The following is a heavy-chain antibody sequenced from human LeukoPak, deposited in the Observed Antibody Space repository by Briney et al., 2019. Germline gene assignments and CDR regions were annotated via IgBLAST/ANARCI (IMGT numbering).Heavy chain of an antibody. Sequence: GGSLRLSCVASGFSVNTDYISWVRQAPGKGLEWVSVIQSGGTIHYADSVKGRFTISRDSSRNRVYLQMNSLRTEDTAVYYCAKILGDYYDSSGYLKYWGQGTLVTVSS. CDR1: GFSVNTDY. CDR3: AKILGDYYDSSGYLKY. J-gene: IGHJ4*02. D-gene: IGHD3-22*01. CDR2: IQSGGTI. V-gene: IGHV3-53*01.